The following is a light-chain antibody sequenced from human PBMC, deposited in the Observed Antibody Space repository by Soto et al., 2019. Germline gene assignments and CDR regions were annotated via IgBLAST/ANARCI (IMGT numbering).Light chain of an antibody. Sequence: DIQMTQSPSSLSASVGDRVTITCRASQSIRTYLSWFQQKPGKAPKLLIYATSSLQSGVPSRFSGSGSGTDFTLTISSLQPEDFATYYCQQSDSTPPWTFGQGTKVEIK. CDR2: ATS. V-gene: IGKV1-39*01. J-gene: IGKJ1*01. CDR3: QQSDSTPPWT. CDR1: QSIRTY.